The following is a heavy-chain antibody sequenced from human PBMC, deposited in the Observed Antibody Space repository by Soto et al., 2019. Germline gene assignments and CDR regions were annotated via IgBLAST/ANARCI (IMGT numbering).Heavy chain of an antibody. J-gene: IGHJ4*02. CDR2: IYYSGST. CDR1: GGSVSSGSYY. Sequence: SETLSLTCTVSGGSVSSGSYYWSWIRQPPGKGLEWIGYIYYSGSTNYNPSLKSRVTISVDTSKNQFSLKLSSVTAADTAVYYCARDYRRRVSNYFDYWGQGTLVTVSS. D-gene: IGHD3-16*02. CDR3: ARDYRRRVSNYFDY. V-gene: IGHV4-61*01.